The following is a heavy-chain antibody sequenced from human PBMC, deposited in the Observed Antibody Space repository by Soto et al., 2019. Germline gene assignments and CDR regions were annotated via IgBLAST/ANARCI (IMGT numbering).Heavy chain of an antibody. Sequence: QVQLVQSGAEVKKPGSSVKVSCKASGGTFSIYAISWVRQAPGQGLEGMGGIIPIFGTANYALKFQGRVTITADESTSTAYMELSRLRSGDTAVYYCARQRPYSSGWYAYWGQGTLVTVSS. CDR3: ARQRPYSSGWYAY. V-gene: IGHV1-69*12. CDR1: GGTFSIYA. CDR2: IIPIFGTA. D-gene: IGHD6-19*01. J-gene: IGHJ4*02.